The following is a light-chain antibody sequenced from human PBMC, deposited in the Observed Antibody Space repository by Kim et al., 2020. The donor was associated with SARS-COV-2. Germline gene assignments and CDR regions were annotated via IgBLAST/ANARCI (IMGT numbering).Light chain of an antibody. Sequence: EIVMTQSPATLSVSPGERATLSCRASQSVSAKLAWYQQKPGQAPRLLIYGASTRATGIPARFSGDGSGTEFTLTISILQSEDFAIYYCQQYKDWPGTFGQGTKVDIK. CDR2: GAS. V-gene: IGKV3D-15*01. CDR1: QSVSAK. J-gene: IGKJ1*01. CDR3: QQYKDWPGT.